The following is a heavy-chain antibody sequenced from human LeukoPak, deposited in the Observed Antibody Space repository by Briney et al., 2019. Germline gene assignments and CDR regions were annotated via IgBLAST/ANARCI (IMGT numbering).Heavy chain of an antibody. CDR1: GFTFRPYW. V-gene: IGHV3-74*01. CDR3: ARDPSSSSWYDY. Sequence: GGSLRLSCAASGFTFRPYWMHWVRQVTGKGLVWVSRINTDGRSTSYADSVKGRFTVSRDNAKNTLYLQMNSLRAEDTAVYYCARDPSSSSWYDYWGQGTLVTVSS. D-gene: IGHD6-6*01. CDR2: INTDGRST. J-gene: IGHJ4*02.